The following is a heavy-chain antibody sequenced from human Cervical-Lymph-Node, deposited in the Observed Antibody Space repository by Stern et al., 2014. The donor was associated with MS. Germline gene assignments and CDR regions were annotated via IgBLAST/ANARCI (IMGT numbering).Heavy chain of an antibody. D-gene: IGHD2-21*01. CDR2: IHPNSGDT. V-gene: IGHV1-2*02. CDR1: GYTFTDYY. CDR3: ARGLATALIADF. Sequence: VQLVQSGADVKKPGASLKVSCKSSGYTFTDYYMQLARLAPRRGLEWMGWIHPNSGDTNYARKFQGRVTLTRDTSINTAYLELSRLTYDDTAVYYCARGLATALIADFWGQGTLVTVS. J-gene: IGHJ4*02.